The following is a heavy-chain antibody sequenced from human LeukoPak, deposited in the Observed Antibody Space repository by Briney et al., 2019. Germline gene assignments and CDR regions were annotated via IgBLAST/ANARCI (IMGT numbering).Heavy chain of an antibody. Sequence: SETLSLTCTVSGGSISSYYWSWIRQPPGKGLEWIGYIYYSGSTNNNPSLKSRVTISVDTSKNQFSLKLNSVTAADTAVYYCARLSRSSWFDPWGQGTLVTVSS. CDR3: ARLSRSSWFDP. V-gene: IGHV4-59*08. D-gene: IGHD1-1*01. CDR1: GGSISSYY. J-gene: IGHJ5*02. CDR2: IYYSGST.